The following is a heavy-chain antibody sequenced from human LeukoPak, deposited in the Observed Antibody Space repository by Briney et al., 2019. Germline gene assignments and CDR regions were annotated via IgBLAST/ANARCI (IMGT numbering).Heavy chain of an antibody. D-gene: IGHD3-22*01. J-gene: IGHJ4*02. CDR1: GYTFTGYY. CDR3: AIGPYDSSGYYQFDY. Sequence: GASVKVSCKASGYTFTGYYMHWVRQAPGQGLEWMGWINPNSGGTNYAQEFQGRVTMTRDTSISTAYMELSRLRSDDTAVYYCAIGPYDSSGYYQFDYWGQGTLVTVSS. V-gene: IGHV1-2*02. CDR2: INPNSGGT.